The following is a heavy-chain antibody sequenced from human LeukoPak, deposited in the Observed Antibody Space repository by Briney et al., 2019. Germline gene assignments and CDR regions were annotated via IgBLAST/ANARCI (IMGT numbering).Heavy chain of an antibody. J-gene: IGHJ4*02. D-gene: IGHD3-22*01. CDR1: GGPIIASY. CDR3: ARVRFYDTTGYSTSYYLDY. CDR2: THYSGTG. V-gene: IGHV4-59*01. Sequence: PSETLSLTCAVSGGPIIASYWSWIRQPPGKGLGWIGYTHYSGTGNYNPSLKSRVTISIDTSKNRFSLRLTSVAAADTAVYYCARVRFYDTTGYSTSYYLDYWGQGALVTVSS.